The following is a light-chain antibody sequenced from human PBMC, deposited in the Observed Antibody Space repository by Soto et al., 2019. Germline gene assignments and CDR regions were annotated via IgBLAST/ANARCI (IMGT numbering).Light chain of an antibody. V-gene: IGLV3-27*01. CDR1: ILAKQF. J-gene: IGLJ1*01. Sequence: SSELTQPSSVSVSPGQTARITCSGDILAKQFVRWFQQKPGQAPVLVIYKDTERPSGIPERFSGSTSGTTVTLTISGARIEDEADYYCFSAADNAYVFGSGTKLTVL. CDR3: FSAADNAYV. CDR2: KDT.